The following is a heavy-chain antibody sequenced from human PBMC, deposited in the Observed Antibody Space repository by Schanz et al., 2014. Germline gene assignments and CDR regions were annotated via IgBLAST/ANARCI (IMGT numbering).Heavy chain of an antibody. CDR2: IVPSLGLA. CDR3: ARGYGDSPTDY. CDR1: GGTFSSDT. Sequence: QVHLVQSGAEVKKPGSSVKVSCKASGGTFSSDTFSWVRQAPGQGLEWMGRIVPSLGLAKYEQKFQGRVTITADRSTSTAYMELSSLRSEDTAVYYCARGYGDSPTDYWGQGTLVTVSS. J-gene: IGHJ4*02. D-gene: IGHD4-17*01. V-gene: IGHV1-69*02.